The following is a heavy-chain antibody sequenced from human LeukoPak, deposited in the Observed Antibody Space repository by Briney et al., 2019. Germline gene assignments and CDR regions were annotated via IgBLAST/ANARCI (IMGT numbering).Heavy chain of an antibody. CDR3: ARERQQLPGFDY. CDR1: GGIFSSYA. CDR2: IIPIFGTA. V-gene: IGHV1-69*13. Sequence: ASVKVSCKASGGIFSSYAISWVRQAPGQGLEWMGGIIPIFGTANYAQKFQGRATITADESTTTAYMELSSLRSEDTAVYYCARERQQLPGFDYWGQGTLVTVSS. D-gene: IGHD6-13*01. J-gene: IGHJ4*02.